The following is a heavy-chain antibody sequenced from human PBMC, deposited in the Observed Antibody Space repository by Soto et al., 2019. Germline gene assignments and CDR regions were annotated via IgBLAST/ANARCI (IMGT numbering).Heavy chain of an antibody. V-gene: IGHV1-69*06. CDR3: AREGKQLVRYAFDI. Sequence: ASVKVSCKASGCTFSSYAISWVRQAPGQGLEWMGGIIPIFGTANYAQKFQGRVTITADKSTSTAYMELSSLRSEDTAVYYCAREGKQLVRYAFDIWGQGTMVTVSS. D-gene: IGHD6-6*01. J-gene: IGHJ3*02. CDR2: IIPIFGTA. CDR1: GCTFSSYA.